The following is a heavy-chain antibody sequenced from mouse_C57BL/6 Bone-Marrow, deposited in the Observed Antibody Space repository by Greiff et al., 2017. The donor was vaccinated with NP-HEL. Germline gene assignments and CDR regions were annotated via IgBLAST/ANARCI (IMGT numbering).Heavy chain of an antibody. V-gene: IGHV1-55*01. J-gene: IGHJ4*01. D-gene: IGHD4-1*01. CDR3: ASSPNWDGYYYAMDY. Sequence: QVQLQQPGAELVKPGASVKMSCKASGYTFTSYWITWVKQRPGQGLEWIGDIYPGSGSTNYNEKFKSKATLTVDTSSSTAYMQLSSLTSEDSAVYYCASSPNWDGYYYAMDYWGQGTSVTVSS. CDR1: GYTFTSYW. CDR2: IYPGSGST.